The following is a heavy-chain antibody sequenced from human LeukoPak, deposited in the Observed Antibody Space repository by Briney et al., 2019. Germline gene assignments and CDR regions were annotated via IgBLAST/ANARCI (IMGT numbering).Heavy chain of an antibody. CDR2: IWYDGSNK. J-gene: IGHJ6*02. Sequence: GGSLRLSCAASGFTFSSYAMHWVRQAPGKGLEWVAVIWYDGSNKYYADSVKGRFTISRDNSKNTLYLQMNSLRAEDTAVYYCARVVVPGYGMDVWGQGTTVTVSS. D-gene: IGHD2-2*01. V-gene: IGHV3-33*08. CDR1: GFTFSSYA. CDR3: ARVVVPGYGMDV.